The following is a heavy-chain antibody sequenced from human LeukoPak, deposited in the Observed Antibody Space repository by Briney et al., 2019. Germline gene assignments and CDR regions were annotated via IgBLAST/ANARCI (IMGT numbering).Heavy chain of an antibody. CDR2: INQSGST. CDR1: GGSFSGYY. V-gene: IGHV4-34*01. CDR3: ARRHNVGFDY. D-gene: IGHD1-14*01. J-gene: IGHJ4*02. Sequence: SETLSLTCAVYGGSFSGYYWSWIRQPPGKGLEWIGEINQSGSTNYNPSLKSRVTISVDTSKNQFSLKLSSVTAADTAVYYCARRHNVGFDYWGQGTLVTVSS.